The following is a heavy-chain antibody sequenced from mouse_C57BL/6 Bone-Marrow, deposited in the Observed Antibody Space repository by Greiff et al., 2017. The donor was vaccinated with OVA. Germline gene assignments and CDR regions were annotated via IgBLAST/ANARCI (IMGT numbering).Heavy chain of an antibody. J-gene: IGHJ2*01. V-gene: IGHV1-54*01. CDR3: ARSRVPSCDY. CDR1: GYAFTNYL. Sequence: VKLMESGAELVRPGTSVKVSCKASGYAFTNYLIEWVKQRPGQGLEWIGVINPGSGGTNYNEKFKGKATLTADKSSSTAYMQLSSLTSEDSSAYFCARSRVPSCDYWGQGTTLTVSS. CDR2: INPGSGGT.